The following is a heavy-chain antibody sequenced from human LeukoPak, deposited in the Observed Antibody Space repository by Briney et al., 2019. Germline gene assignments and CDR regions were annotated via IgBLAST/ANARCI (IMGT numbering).Heavy chain of an antibody. CDR2: IKQDGSEK. J-gene: IGHJ4*02. CDR3: IVSATARGGVDY. V-gene: IGHV3-7*01. Sequence: PGGSLRLSCAASGFTFRSYWMSWVRQAPGKGLEWVANIKQDGSEKYYVDSVKGRFTISRDNAKNSLYLQMNNLRAEDTAVYYCIVSATARGGVDYWGQGTLVTVSS. D-gene: IGHD2-15*01. CDR1: GFTFRSYW.